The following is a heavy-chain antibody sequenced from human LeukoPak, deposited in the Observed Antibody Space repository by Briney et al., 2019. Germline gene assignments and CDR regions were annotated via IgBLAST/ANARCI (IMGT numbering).Heavy chain of an antibody. Sequence: GASVKVSCKASGYTFTSYGISWVRQAPGQGLKWMGWISAYNGNTNYAQKLQGRVTMTTDISTSTAYMELRSLRSDDTAVYYCARVEAPFYGDYGALYYYYGMDVWGQGTTVTVSS. CDR2: ISAYNGNT. D-gene: IGHD4-17*01. CDR1: GYTFTSYG. V-gene: IGHV1-18*01. CDR3: ARVEAPFYGDYGALYYYYGMDV. J-gene: IGHJ6*02.